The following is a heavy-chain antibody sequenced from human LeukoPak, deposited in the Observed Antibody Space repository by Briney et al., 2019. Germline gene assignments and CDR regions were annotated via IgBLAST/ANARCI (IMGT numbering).Heavy chain of an antibody. Sequence: GGSLRLSCAASGFTFSSYAMSWVRQAPGKGLEWVSAISGSGGSTYYADSVKGRFTISRDNSKNTLYLQMNSLRAEDTAVYYCAKDGVPLGTAAAGTFRWFDPWGQGTLVTVSS. CDR1: GFTFSSYA. CDR3: AKDGVPLGTAAAGTFRWFDP. D-gene: IGHD6-13*01. V-gene: IGHV3-23*01. J-gene: IGHJ5*02. CDR2: ISGSGGST.